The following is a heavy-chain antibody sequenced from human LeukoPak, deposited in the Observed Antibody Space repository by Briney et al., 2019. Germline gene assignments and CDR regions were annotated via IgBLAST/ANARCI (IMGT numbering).Heavy chain of an antibody. D-gene: IGHD3-22*01. CDR1: GFIFSSYW. V-gene: IGHV3-23*01. CDR2: ISGSGGST. CDR3: ANSRRSGYWYFDL. J-gene: IGHJ2*01. Sequence: GGSLRLSCAASGFIFSSYWMSWVRQAPGKGLEWVSAISGSGGSTYYADSVKGRFTISRDNSKNTLNLQMNSLRAEDTAVYYCANSRRSGYWYFDLWGRGTLVTVSS.